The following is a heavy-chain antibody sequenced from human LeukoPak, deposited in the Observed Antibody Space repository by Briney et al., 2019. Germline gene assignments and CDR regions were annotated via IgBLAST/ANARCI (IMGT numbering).Heavy chain of an antibody. CDR2: IYYSGST. D-gene: IGHD5-18*01. V-gene: IGHV4-61*05. J-gene: IGHJ4*02. CDR3: ARSTAMVTIFDY. CDR1: GGSISSSSYY. Sequence: SETLSLTCTVSGGSISSSSYYWGWIRQPPGKGLEWIGYIYYSGSTNYNPSLKSRVTISVDTSKNQFSLKLSSVTAADTAVYYCARSTAMVTIFDYWGQGTLVTVSS.